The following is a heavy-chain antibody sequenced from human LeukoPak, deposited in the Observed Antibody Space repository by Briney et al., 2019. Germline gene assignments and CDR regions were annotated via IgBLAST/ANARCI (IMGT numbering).Heavy chain of an antibody. CDR2: IIPIFGTA. V-gene: IGHV1-69*06. CDR1: GGTFSSYA. CDR3: ARDLTAFGSGSYLD. Sequence: SVKVSCKASGGTFSSYAISWVRQAPGQGLEWMGGIIPIFGTANYAQKFQGRVTITADKSTSTAYMELSSLRSEDTAVYYCARDLTAFGSGSYLDWGQGTLVTVSS. J-gene: IGHJ4*02. D-gene: IGHD1-26*01.